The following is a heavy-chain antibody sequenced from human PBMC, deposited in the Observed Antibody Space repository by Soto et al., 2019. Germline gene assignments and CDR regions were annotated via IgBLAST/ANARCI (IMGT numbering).Heavy chain of an antibody. J-gene: IGHJ6*02. CDR1: GGSISSSSYY. D-gene: IGHD3-3*01. CDR3: TETFWSGYYYYGMDV. Sequence: LSLTCTVSGGSISSSSYYWGWIRQPPGKGLEWIGSIYYSGSTYYNPSLKSRVTISVDTSKNQFSLKLSSVTAADTAVYYCTETFWSGYYYYGMDVWGQGTTGTVSS. V-gene: IGHV4-39*01. CDR2: IYYSGST.